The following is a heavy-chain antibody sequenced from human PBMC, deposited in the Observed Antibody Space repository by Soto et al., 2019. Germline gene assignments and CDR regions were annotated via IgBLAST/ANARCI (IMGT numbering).Heavy chain of an antibody. CDR3: SRHVLLGGGYYDIMTGDHHYYYYGMDV. D-gene: IGHD3-9*01. J-gene: IGHJ6*02. CDR1: GYSFTSYW. CDR2: IDPSDSYT. V-gene: IGHV5-10-1*01. Sequence: PGESLKISCKGSGYSFTSYWISWVRQMPGKGLEWMGRIDPSDSYTNYSPSFQGHVTISADKSISTAYLPWSSLKASDTAMYYFSRHVLLGGGYYDIMTGDHHYYYYGMDVWGQGTTVTVSS.